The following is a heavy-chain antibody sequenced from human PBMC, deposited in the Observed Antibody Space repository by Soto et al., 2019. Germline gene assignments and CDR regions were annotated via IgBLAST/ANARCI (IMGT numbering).Heavy chain of an antibody. Sequence: GGSLRLSCAASGFTVSSNYMSWVRQAPGKGLEWVSTIYSGGTTYYADSVKDRFTISRDNSKNTLYLQMNSLRAEDTAVYYCARELRQVAANPRVDYGGQGTLVPVSS. CDR2: IYSGGTT. J-gene: IGHJ4*02. CDR3: ARELRQVAANPRVDY. CDR1: GFTVSSNY. V-gene: IGHV3-66*01. D-gene: IGHD2-15*01.